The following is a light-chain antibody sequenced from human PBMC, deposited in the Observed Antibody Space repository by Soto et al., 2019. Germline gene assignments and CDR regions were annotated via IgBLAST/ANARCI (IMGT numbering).Light chain of an antibody. V-gene: IGKV1-5*03. Sequence: DIPMTQSPSTLSASVGDRVTITCRASQSISTWLAWYQQKLGKAPKLLIYRASGLGSGVPSRFSGSGSGTKFPLPISSLQPDYFATYYCQQYNSYPLTFRRGTKVELK. CDR1: QSISTW. CDR2: RAS. CDR3: QQYNSYPLT. J-gene: IGKJ4*01.